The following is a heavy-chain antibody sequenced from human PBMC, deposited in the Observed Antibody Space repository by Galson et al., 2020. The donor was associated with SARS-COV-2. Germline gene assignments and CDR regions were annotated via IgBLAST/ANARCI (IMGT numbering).Heavy chain of an antibody. V-gene: IGHV3-30-3*01. CDR1: GFTFSSYA. Sequence: GGSLRLSCAASGFTFSSYAMHWVRQAPGKGLEWVAVISYDGSNKYYADSVKGRFTISRDNSKNTLYLQMNSLRAEDTAVYYCARAYKGAYYYGMDVWGQGTTVTVSS. CDR2: ISYDGSNK. J-gene: IGHJ6*02. CDR3: ARAYKGAYYYGMDV. D-gene: IGHD1-1*01.